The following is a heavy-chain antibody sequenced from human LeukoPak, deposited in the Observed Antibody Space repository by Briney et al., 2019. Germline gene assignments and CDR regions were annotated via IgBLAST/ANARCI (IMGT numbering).Heavy chain of an antibody. J-gene: IGHJ4*02. CDR3: ARSLLAAAVPFDY. CDR2: ISSSSSYI. D-gene: IGHD6-13*01. V-gene: IGHV3-21*01. CDR1: GFTFSSYS. Sequence: SGGSLRLSCAASGFTFSSYSMNWVRQAPGKGLEWVSSISSSSSYIYYADSVKGRLTISRDNAKNSLYLQMNSLRAEDTAVYYCARSLLAAAVPFDYWGQGTLVTVSS.